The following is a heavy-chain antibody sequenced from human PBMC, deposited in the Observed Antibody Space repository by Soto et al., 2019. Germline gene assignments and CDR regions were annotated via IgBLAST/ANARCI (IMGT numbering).Heavy chain of an antibody. Sequence: ASVKVSCKASGYTFTSYYMHWVRQAPGQGLEWMGIINPSGGSTNYAQKYQGRVTMTRDTSTSTVYMELSSLRSEDTALFYCASPGHLTFGGVIALDYWGQGTLVTVSS. CDR3: ASPGHLTFGGVIALDY. J-gene: IGHJ4*02. CDR2: INPSGGST. D-gene: IGHD3-16*02. CDR1: GYTFTSYY. V-gene: IGHV1-46*03.